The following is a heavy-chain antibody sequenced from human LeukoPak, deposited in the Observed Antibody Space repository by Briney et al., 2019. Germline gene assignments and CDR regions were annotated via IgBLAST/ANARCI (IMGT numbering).Heavy chain of an antibody. CDR2: IHPNSGDP. J-gene: IGHJ4*02. V-gene: IGHV1-2*02. Sequence: APVKVSCKASGYTFSGYYMHWVRQAPGQGLEWVGWIHPNSGDPNYAPKFQGRVTLTRDMSTSTAYMEVSRLTSDDTAVYYCARAHYFDTSAYQYYFDYWGQGTLVTVSS. D-gene: IGHD3-22*01. CDR1: GYTFSGYY. CDR3: ARAHYFDTSAYQYYFDY.